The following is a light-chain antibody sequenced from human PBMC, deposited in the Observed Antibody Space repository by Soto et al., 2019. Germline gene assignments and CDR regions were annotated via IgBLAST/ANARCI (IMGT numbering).Light chain of an antibody. Sequence: QSVLTQSPSVSAAPGQKLTISCSGGSSNIGNNYVSWYQQLPGTAPKLLIYDNNKRPSGIPDRFSGSKSGTSGTLDITGLQTGDEADYYCATWDGSLPGEVFGGGTKVTVL. J-gene: IGLJ2*01. CDR2: DNN. CDR1: SSNIGNNY. CDR3: ATWDGSLPGEV. V-gene: IGLV1-51*01.